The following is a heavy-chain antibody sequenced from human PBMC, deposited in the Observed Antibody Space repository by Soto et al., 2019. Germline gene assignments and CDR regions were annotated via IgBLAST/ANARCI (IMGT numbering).Heavy chain of an antibody. V-gene: IGHV5-51*01. CDR3: ARHEEVATISSFEY. D-gene: IGHD5-12*01. Sequence: PGESLKISCKASGYTFTSYWIGWARQMPGKGLEWMGIIYPGDSDFRYSPSFQGQVTISADKSISTAYLQWSSLKASDTAIYYCARHEEVATISSFEYWGQGTLVTVSS. CDR1: GYTFTSYW. J-gene: IGHJ4*02. CDR2: IYPGDSDF.